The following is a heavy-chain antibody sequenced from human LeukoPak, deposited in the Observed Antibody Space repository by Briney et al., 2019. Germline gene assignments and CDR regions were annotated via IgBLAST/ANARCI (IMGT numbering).Heavy chain of an antibody. CDR3: ARFLQQLPPVY. Sequence: ASVKVSCRASGYTFTNYDINWVRQAPGQGLEWMGWISAYNGNTNYAQKLQGRVTMTTDTSTSTAYMELRSLRSDDTAVYYCARFLQQLPPVYWGQGTLVAVSS. D-gene: IGHD6-13*01. J-gene: IGHJ4*02. CDR2: ISAYNGNT. CDR1: GYTFTNYD. V-gene: IGHV1-18*01.